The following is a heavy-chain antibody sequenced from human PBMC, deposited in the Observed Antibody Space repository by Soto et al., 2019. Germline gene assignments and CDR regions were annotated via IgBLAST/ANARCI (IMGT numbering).Heavy chain of an antibody. D-gene: IGHD6-19*01. CDR2: INAGNGNT. J-gene: IGHJ4*02. Sequence: ASVKVSCKASGYTFTSYAMHWVRQAPGQRLEWMGWINAGNGNTKYSQKFQGRVTITRDTSASTAYMELSSLRSEDTAVYYCARDRVAVAGMFYWGQGTLVTVSS. CDR1: GYTFTSYA. V-gene: IGHV1-3*01. CDR3: ARDRVAVAGMFY.